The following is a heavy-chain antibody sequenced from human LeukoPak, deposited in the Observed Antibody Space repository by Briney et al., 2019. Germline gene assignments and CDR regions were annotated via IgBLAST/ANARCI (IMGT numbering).Heavy chain of an antibody. D-gene: IGHD4-23*01. V-gene: IGHV4-39*07. CDR2: IYYSGST. CDR3: ARIYGGKSSFFDY. J-gene: IGHJ4*02. Sequence: PSETLSLTCTVSGGSISSSSYYWGWIRQPPGKGLEWIGSIYYSGSTYYNPSLKSRVTISVDTSKNQFSLKLSSVTAADTAVYYCARIYGGKSSFFDYWGQGTLVTVSS. CDR1: GGSISSSSYY.